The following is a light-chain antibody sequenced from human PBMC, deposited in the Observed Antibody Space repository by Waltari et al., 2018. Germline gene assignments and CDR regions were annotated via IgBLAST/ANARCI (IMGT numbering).Light chain of an antibody. V-gene: IGLV4-69*01. Sequence: QLVLTQSPSASASLGASVKLTCTLSSGHINNVIALHQQQTEKGPRYLMKVNSEGSNSQGDVIPDRFSGSSSGAERYLIISSVQSEDEADYYCQTGGHGTWVFGGGTKLTVL. CDR2: VNSEGSN. J-gene: IGLJ3*02. CDR1: SGHINNV. CDR3: QTGGHGTWV.